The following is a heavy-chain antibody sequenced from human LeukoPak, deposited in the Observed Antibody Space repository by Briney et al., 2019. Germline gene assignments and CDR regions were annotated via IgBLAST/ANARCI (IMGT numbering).Heavy chain of an antibody. V-gene: IGHV3-53*01. J-gene: IGHJ4*02. CDR2: IYSGGRT. CDR1: GFNVSNTY. D-gene: IGHD1-1*01. CDR3: ARGTWNPALLDS. Sequence: GGSLRLSCVVAGFNVSNTYMSWVRQAPGKGLEWVSVIYSGGRTYYADSVKGRFTMSRDNSKNTLYFQMNSLTAEDTAVYFCARGTWNPALLDSWGQGTLVTVSS.